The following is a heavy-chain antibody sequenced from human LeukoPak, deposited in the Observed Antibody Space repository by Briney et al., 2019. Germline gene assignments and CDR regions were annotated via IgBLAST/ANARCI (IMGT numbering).Heavy chain of an antibody. J-gene: IGHJ4*02. D-gene: IGHD3-10*01. Sequence: ASVKVSCKASGYAFTRHYMHWVRQAPGQGLEWMGLINPSGSSTIYAQKFQGRVTMTRDMSTSTDYMELSSLRSEDTAVYYCARRAMGGSGSYYNVDYWGQGTLVTVSS. CDR2: INPSGSST. V-gene: IGHV1-46*01. CDR1: GYAFTRHY. CDR3: ARRAMGGSGSYYNVDY.